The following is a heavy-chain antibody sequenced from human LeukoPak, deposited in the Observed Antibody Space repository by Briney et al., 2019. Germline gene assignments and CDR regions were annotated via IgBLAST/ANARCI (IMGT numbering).Heavy chain of an antibody. CDR1: GGSISSSSYY. J-gene: IGHJ5*02. V-gene: IGHV4-39*01. CDR3: ARLGQWLAFDP. Sequence: SETLSLTCTVSGGSISSSSYYWGWIRQPPGKGLEWIGSIYYSGSTYYNPSLKSRVTISVDTSKNQFSLKVGSVTAADTAVYYCARLGQWLAFDPWGQGTLVTVSS. CDR2: IYYSGST. D-gene: IGHD6-19*01.